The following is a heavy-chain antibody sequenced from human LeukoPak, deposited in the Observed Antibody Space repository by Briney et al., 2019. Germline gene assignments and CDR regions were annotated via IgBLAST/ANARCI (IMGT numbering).Heavy chain of an antibody. CDR1: GFTFTGSE. V-gene: IGHV3-48*03. J-gene: IGHJ4*02. Sequence: GGSLRLSCAASGFTFTGSEMNWVRQAPGKGLEWVSYISSSGSTIYYADSVKGRFTISRDNDKNSLYLQMNSLRAEDTAVYYCARDYGGSSPFDYWGQGTLVTVSS. CDR3: ARDYGGSSPFDY. D-gene: IGHD4-23*01. CDR2: ISSSGSTI.